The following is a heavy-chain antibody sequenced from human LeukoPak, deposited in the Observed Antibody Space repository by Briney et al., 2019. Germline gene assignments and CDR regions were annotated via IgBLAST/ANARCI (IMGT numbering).Heavy chain of an antibody. D-gene: IGHD4-17*01. CDR2: IYYSGST. CDR1: GGSISSYY. Sequence: ASETLSLTCTVSGGSISSYYWSWIRQPPGKGLEWIGYIYYSGSTNYNPSLKSRVTISVDTSKNQFSLKLSSVTAADTAVYYCARRTLIGDYDYWGQGTLVTVSS. J-gene: IGHJ4*02. V-gene: IGHV4-59*08. CDR3: ARRTLIGDYDY.